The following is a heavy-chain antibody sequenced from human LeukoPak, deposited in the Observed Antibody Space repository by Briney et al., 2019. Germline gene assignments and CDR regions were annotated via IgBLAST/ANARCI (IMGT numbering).Heavy chain of an antibody. J-gene: IGHJ5*02. D-gene: IGHD6-13*01. CDR2: IWYDGSNK. Sequence: GGSLRLSCAASGFTFSSYGMHWVRQAPGKGLEWVAVIWYDGSNKYYADSVKGRFTISRHNSKNTLYLQMNSLRAEDTAVYYCARGRARIAAAGTGENNWFDPWSQGTLVTVSS. CDR1: GFTFSSYG. CDR3: ARGRARIAAAGTGENNWFDP. V-gene: IGHV3-33*01.